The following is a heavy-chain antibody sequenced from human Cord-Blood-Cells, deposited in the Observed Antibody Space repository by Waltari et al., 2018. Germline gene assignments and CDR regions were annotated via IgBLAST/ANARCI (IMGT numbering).Heavy chain of an antibody. V-gene: IGHV1-69*01. CDR3: AIGYSSSWYGDY. J-gene: IGHJ4*02. D-gene: IGHD6-13*01. CDR1: GGTFSNYA. Sequence: QLQLVQPGAEVTKPGSSVTVVCKASGGTFSNYAISWLLQAPGQGLEWMGGIIPVFGTANYAQKFQGRVTITADESTCTAYRELNSLRSEDTAVYYCAIGYSSSWYGDYWGQGTLVTVSS. CDR2: IIPVFGTA.